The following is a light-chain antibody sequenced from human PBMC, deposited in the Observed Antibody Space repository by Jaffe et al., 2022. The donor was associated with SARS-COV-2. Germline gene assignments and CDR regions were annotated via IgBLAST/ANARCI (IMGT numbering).Light chain of an antibody. Sequence: DIVMTQSPLSLPVIPGEPASISCRSSQSLLQWNGYTYLDWYLQRPGQSPQLLIYLGSNRASGVPDRFSGSGSGTDFTLKISRVEAEDVGVYYCMQALETPRTFGQGTKVEIK. CDR2: LGS. V-gene: IGKV2-28*01. J-gene: IGKJ1*01. CDR1: QSLLQWNGYTY. CDR3: MQALETPRT.